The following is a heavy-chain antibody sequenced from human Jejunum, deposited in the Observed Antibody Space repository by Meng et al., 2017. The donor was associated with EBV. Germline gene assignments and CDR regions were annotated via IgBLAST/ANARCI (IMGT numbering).Heavy chain of an antibody. V-gene: IGHV1-3*01. CDR1: GYTVSDEP. CDR3: ARELGGRYDN. J-gene: IGHJ4*02. CDR2: INPDKGNK. Sequence: QVQLVQSGAEVKKPGASAEVSCKASGYTVSDEPIHWLRQAPGQRLEWMAWINPDKGNKQYSQNFRGRVTITTDTSATTAYMQLSSLRSEDTAVYYCARELGGRYDNWGQGTLVTDSS. D-gene: IGHD7-27*01.